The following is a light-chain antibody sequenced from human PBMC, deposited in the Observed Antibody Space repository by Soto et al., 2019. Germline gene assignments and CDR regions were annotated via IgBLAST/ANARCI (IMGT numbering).Light chain of an antibody. Sequence: EIVLTQSPGTLSLSPGERVPLSCRASQSVSSNYLAWYQQKPGQAPRLLIYGASTRATGIPDRFSGSGSGTDFTLTISRLEPEDFAVYYCQQYDSSPWTFGKGTKVEIK. CDR1: QSVSSNY. J-gene: IGKJ1*01. CDR3: QQYDSSPWT. V-gene: IGKV3-20*01. CDR2: GAS.